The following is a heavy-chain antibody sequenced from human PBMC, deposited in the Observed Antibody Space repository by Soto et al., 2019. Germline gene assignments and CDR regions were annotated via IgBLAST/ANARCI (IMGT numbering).Heavy chain of an antibody. Sequence: ASVKVSCKVSGYTLTELSMHWVRQAPGKGLEWMGGFDPEDGETIYAQKFQGRVTMTEDTSTDTAYMELSSLRSEDTAVYYCATSVADTYYFDYWGQGTLVTVSS. D-gene: IGHD6-19*01. CDR3: ATSVADTYYFDY. J-gene: IGHJ4*02. CDR2: FDPEDGET. V-gene: IGHV1-24*01. CDR1: GYTLTELS.